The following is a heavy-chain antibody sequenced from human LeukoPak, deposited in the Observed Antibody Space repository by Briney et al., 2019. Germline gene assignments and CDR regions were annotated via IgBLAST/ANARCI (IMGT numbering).Heavy chain of an antibody. V-gene: IGHV4-39*07. D-gene: IGHD6-13*01. CDR1: GGSISSSSYY. CDR3: ARGYSSSCYDY. J-gene: IGHJ4*02. CDR2: IYYSGST. Sequence: SETLSLTCTVSGGSISSSSYYWGWIRQPPGQGLEWIGSIYYSGSTYYNASLKSRVTISVDTSKNQFSLKLSSVTAADTAVYYCARGYSSSCYDYWGQGTLVTVSS.